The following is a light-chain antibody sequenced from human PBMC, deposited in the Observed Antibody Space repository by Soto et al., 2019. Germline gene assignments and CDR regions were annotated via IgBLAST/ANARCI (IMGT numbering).Light chain of an antibody. CDR3: QQTYNTPYT. Sequence: IHMTQSPSSLSASVGDRVTITCRASQRITTYLNWYQQKPGEAPKLLISTSGTLQRGVPSRFTGSGSVTDFTLTITGLQRADFATYFCQQTYNTPYTFGQGTTLEIK. CDR1: QRITTY. CDR2: TSG. V-gene: IGKV1-39*01. J-gene: IGKJ2*01.